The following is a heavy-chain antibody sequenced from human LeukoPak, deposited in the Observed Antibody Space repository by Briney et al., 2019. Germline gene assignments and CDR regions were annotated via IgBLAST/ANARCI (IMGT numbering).Heavy chain of an antibody. CDR3: ARGGASAAMVPDYYYYYGMDV. V-gene: IGHV3-9*01. D-gene: IGHD5-18*01. CDR2: IIWNSGSI. J-gene: IGHJ6*02. CDR1: GFTFDDYA. Sequence: GRSLRLSCAASGFTFDDYAMHWVRHAPGKGLEWVSGIIWNSGSIGYADSVKGRFTISRDNAKNSLYLQMNSLRAEDTAVYYCARGGASAAMVPDYYYYYGMDVWGQGTTVTVSS.